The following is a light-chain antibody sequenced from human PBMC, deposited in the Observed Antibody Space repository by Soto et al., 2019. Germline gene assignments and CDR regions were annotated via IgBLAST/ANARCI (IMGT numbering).Light chain of an antibody. V-gene: IGLV2-14*01. CDR1: SSDVGRYNS. CDR3: SSYAGRSTFEV. Sequence: QSVLTQPASVSGSPGQSISISCTGTSSDVGRYNSVSWYQQHPGKVPKLIIYEVTNWPSGVSNRFSGSKSGNTASLTISGLQADDEADYYCSSYAGRSTFEVFGGGTKLTVL. J-gene: IGLJ3*02. CDR2: EVT.